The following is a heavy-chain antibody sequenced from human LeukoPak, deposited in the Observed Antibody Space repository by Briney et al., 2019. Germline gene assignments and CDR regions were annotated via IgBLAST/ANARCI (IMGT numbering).Heavy chain of an antibody. CDR3: AKLATRLAARPNFDY. D-gene: IGHD6-6*01. J-gene: IGHJ4*02. Sequence: PGGSLRLSCAASGFTFNNYAMTWVRQAPGKGLEWFSAISGSGSSTYYADSVKGRFTISRDNSKNSLYLQMDSLRADDTAVYYCAKLATRLAARPNFDYWGLGTLVAVSS. CDR2: ISGSGSST. CDR1: GFTFNNYA. V-gene: IGHV3-23*01.